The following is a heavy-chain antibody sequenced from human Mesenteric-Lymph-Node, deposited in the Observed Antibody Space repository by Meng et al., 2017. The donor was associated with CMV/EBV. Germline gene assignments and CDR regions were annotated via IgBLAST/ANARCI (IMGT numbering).Heavy chain of an antibody. D-gene: IGHD5-24*01. CDR1: GFAFSYYG. J-gene: IGHJ4*02. V-gene: IGHV3-33*03. CDR2: IWADGSNK. Sequence: CAESGFAFSYYGMHWVRQAPGKGLEWVSVIWADGSNKYYGDSVKGRFTVSRDNSKNTLYLQMNSLRAEDTAVYYCAKEGVYDGYAVDSWGQGTLVTVSS. CDR3: AKEGVYDGYAVDS.